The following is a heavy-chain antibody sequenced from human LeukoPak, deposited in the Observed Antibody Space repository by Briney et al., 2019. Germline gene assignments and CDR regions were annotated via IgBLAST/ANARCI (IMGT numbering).Heavy chain of an antibody. D-gene: IGHD6-13*01. J-gene: IGHJ4*02. Sequence: GGSLRLSCAASGFTFNSYAMCWVRQAPGKGLEWVSGIFGSGGSAHYADSVKGRFTIFRDNSKNTVYLQMNSLRAEDTAVYYCARASWVSSIDAVRWGQGTLVTVSS. CDR2: IFGSGGSA. CDR3: ARASWVSSIDAVR. CDR1: GFTFNSYA. V-gene: IGHV3-23*01.